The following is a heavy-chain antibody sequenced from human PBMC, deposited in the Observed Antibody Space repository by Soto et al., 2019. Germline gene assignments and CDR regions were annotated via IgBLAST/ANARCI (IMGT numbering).Heavy chain of an antibody. CDR3: ARAPVGMDSINFFDH. CDR2: IYNGGRT. V-gene: IGHV4-30-4*01. J-gene: IGHJ4*02. Sequence: SETLSLTCSVSGDSISSDGYHWSWIRQSPGKGLEWIGYIYNGGRTFYRPSLESRINMSLDATKNSYSLRLTSVTAADTAVYYCARAPVGMDSINFFDHWGQGILVTVSS. CDR1: GDSISSDGYH. D-gene: IGHD2-8*01.